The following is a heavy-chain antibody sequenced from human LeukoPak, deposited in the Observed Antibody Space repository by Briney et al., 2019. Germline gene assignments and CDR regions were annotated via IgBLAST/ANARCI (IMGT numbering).Heavy chain of an antibody. J-gene: IGHJ4*02. CDR2: IIPIFSTT. CDR1: GGTFSSYA. Sequence: SVKVSCKASGGTFSSYAISWVRQAPGQGLEWMGGIIPIFSTTNYAQKFQGRVAITTDESTNTAYMELTSLKSEDTAVYYCARGLGYSYGPPYYFDYWGQGTLVTVSS. CDR3: ARGLGYSYGPPYYFDY. D-gene: IGHD5-18*01. V-gene: IGHV1-69*05.